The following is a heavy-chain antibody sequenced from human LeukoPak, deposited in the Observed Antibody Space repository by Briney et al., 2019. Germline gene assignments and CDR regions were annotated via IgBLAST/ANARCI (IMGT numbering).Heavy chain of an antibody. CDR2: IYHSGST. J-gene: IGHJ4*02. Sequence: ASETLSLTCTVSGGSISNYYWSWIRQPPGKGLEWIGYIYHSGSTYYNPSLKSRVTISVDRSKNQFSLKLSSVTAADTAVYYCAREGSIAARGFGYWGQGTLVTVSS. V-gene: IGHV4-59*12. D-gene: IGHD6-6*01. CDR1: GGSISNYY. CDR3: AREGSIAARGFGY.